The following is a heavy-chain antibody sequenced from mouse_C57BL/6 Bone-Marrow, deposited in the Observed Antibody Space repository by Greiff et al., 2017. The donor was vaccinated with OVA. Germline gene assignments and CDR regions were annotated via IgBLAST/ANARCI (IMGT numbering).Heavy chain of an antibody. CDR3: ASNWDEVWFAY. Sequence: VQLQQPGAELVMPGASVKLSCKASGYTFTSYWMHWVKQRPGQGLEWIGEIDPSDSYTNYNQKFKGKSTLTVDKSSSTAYMQLSSLASEDSAVYYCASNWDEVWFAYWGQGTLVTVSA. D-gene: IGHD4-1*02. J-gene: IGHJ3*01. V-gene: IGHV1-69*01. CDR1: GYTFTSYW. CDR2: IDPSDSYT.